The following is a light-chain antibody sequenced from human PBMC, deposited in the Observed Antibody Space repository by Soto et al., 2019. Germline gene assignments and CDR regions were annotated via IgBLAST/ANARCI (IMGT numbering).Light chain of an antibody. CDR3: QQYGSSPWT. V-gene: IGKV3-20*01. CDR2: GAS. Sequence: DIVLTQSSGPLSLSAGERATLSWRSSQSVSSSYLAWYQQKPGQAPRLIIYGASSRATGIPDRFSGGGSGTDFTITISRLEPEDVAVFYCQQYGSSPWTLGQGTKVDIK. CDR1: QSVSSSY. J-gene: IGKJ1*01.